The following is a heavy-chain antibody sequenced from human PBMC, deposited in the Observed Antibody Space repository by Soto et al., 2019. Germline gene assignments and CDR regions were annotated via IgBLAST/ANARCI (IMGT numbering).Heavy chain of an antibody. D-gene: IGHD3-10*01. Sequence: QVQLVESGGGVVQPGGSLRLSCAASGFTFSSYGMHWVRQAPGKGLEWVAVISYHGNNKYYADSVKGRFTISRDNSKNMLYLQMNSLRAEDTAVYYCATDLAESGIYYEFCDYWGQGTLVTVSS. CDR3: ATDLAESGIYYEFCDY. J-gene: IGHJ4*02. CDR2: ISYHGNNK. CDR1: GFTFSSYG. V-gene: IGHV3-30*03.